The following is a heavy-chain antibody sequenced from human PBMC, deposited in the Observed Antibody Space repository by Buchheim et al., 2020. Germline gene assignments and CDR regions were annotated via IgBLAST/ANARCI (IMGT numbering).Heavy chain of an antibody. V-gene: IGHV4-34*10. CDR3: ARLIVGALGY. D-gene: IGHD1-26*01. J-gene: IGHJ4*02. CDR1: GDSFSGYY. Sequence: QLQLQESGPGLVKPSETLSLTCAVYGDSFSGYYWSWIRQPPGKGLEWIGEINDSGSTRYNPSLKSRLTISVDTSKDQFSLKLSSVTAADTAVYYCARLIVGALGYWGQGTL. CDR2: INDSGST.